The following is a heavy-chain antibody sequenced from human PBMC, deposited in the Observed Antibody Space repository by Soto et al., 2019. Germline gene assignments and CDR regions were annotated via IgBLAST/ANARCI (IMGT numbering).Heavy chain of an antibody. Sequence: EVQLLESGGGLVQPGGSLRLSCAASGFTFNNYAMSWVRQAPGKGLEWVSAISASGGATYYADSVKGRFTISRDNSKNTLYLQMNGLRAEDTAVYYCTSRHYFDYWGQGTLVTVSS. CDR1: GFTFNNYA. V-gene: IGHV3-23*01. CDR3: TSRHYFDY. CDR2: ISASGGAT. J-gene: IGHJ4*02.